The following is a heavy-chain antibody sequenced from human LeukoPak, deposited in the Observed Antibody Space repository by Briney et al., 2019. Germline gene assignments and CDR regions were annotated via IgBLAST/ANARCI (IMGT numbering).Heavy chain of an antibody. J-gene: IGHJ5*02. D-gene: IGHD6-13*01. CDR2: INHSGST. V-gene: IGHV4-34*01. CDR1: GGSFSGYY. CDR3: ARFDSSSWYGWFDP. Sequence: SETLSLTCAVYGGSFSGYYWSWIRQPPGKGLEWIGEINHSGSTNYNPSLKSRVTISVDTSKNQFSLKLSSVTAADTAAYYCARFDSSSWYGWFDPWGQGTLVTVSS.